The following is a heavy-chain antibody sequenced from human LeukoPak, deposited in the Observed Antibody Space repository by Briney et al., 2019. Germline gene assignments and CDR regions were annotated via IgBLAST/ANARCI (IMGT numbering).Heavy chain of an antibody. CDR3: ARAQHPVVGDFWSGWVPDY. CDR1: GGTFSTYA. Sequence: ASVKVSCKASGGTFSTYAISWVRQAPGQGLEWMGGIIPIFDTANYAQKFQGRVTITADESTSTAYMELSSLRSEDTAVYYCARAQHPVVGDFWSGWVPDYWGQGTLVTVSS. V-gene: IGHV1-69*13. J-gene: IGHJ4*02. CDR2: IIPIFDTA. D-gene: IGHD3-3*01.